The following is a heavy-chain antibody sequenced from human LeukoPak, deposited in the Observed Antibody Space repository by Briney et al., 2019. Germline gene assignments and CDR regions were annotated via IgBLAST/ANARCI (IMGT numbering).Heavy chain of an antibody. J-gene: IGHJ2*01. CDR3: ARGRHYGSGSYSGDFDL. D-gene: IGHD3-10*01. CDR2: INWNGGST. CDR1: GFTVSSNY. Sequence: PGGSLRLSCAASGFTVSSNYMSWVRQAPGKGLEWVSGINWNGGSTGYADSVKGRFTISRDNAKNSLYLQMNSLRVEDTALYYCARGRHYGSGSYSGDFDLWGRGTLVTVSS. V-gene: IGHV3-20*04.